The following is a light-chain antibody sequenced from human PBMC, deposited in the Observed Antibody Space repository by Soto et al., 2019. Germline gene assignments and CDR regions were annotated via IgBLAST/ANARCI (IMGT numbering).Light chain of an antibody. CDR1: QNVLYRSSNKSY. J-gene: IGKJ2*01. Sequence: DIVMTQSPDFLAVSLGERATITCKSNQNVLYRSSNKSYLAWYQQRPGQPPRLLLYWASTRESGVPDRFIGSGSETAFTLTISSLQAGDEAIYHCQQYYNTPYTFGQGTNLEIK. V-gene: IGKV4-1*01. CDR3: QQYYNTPYT. CDR2: WAS.